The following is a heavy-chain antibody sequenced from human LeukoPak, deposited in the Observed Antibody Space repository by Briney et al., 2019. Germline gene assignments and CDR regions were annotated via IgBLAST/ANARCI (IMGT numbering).Heavy chain of an antibody. V-gene: IGHV4-39*07. J-gene: IGHJ4*02. Sequence: PSETLSLTCTVSGGSISSSSYFWGWIRQPPGKGLEWIGSIYYTGTTYYNPSLKSRVTISVDMSKNQFSLKLTSVTAADTAVYYCARDDGYYGSSIDWGQGTLVTVSS. CDR2: IYYTGTT. CDR1: GGSISSSSYF. D-gene: IGHD3-10*01. CDR3: ARDDGYYGSSID.